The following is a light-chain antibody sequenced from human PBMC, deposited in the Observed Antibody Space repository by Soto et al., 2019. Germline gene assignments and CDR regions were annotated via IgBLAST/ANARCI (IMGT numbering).Light chain of an antibody. CDR3: QQYNRWPIT. CDR2: GAS. CDR1: QSLSSN. Sequence: EIVMTQSPATLSVSPGERATLSCRASQSLSSNLAWYQQKPGQAPRLLIYGASTRATGIPARFSGSGSGTEFTLTISSLQSEDFAVYYCQQYNRWPITFGQGTRREIK. V-gene: IGKV3D-15*01. J-gene: IGKJ5*01.